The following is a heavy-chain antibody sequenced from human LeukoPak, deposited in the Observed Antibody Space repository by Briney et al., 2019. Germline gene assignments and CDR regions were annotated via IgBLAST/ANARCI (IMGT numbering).Heavy chain of an antibody. CDR1: GASISGGTYY. J-gene: IGHJ4*02. D-gene: IGHD1-26*01. Sequence: SETLSLTCSVSGASISGGTYYWGWIRQPPGKGLEWIGSIYYTGSTYENPSLKSRVTISVDTSKNQFSLKLSSVTAADTAVYYCATRGGSGRAFDYWGQGTLVTVSS. V-gene: IGHV4-39*01. CDR3: ATRGGSGRAFDY. CDR2: IYYTGST.